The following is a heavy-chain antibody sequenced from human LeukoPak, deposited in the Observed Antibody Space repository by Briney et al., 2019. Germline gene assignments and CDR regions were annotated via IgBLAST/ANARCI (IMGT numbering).Heavy chain of an antibody. Sequence: PGRSLRLSCAASRFTFSSYGMHWVRQAPGKGLEWVAVIWYDGSNKYYADSVKGRFTISRDNSKNTLYLQMNSLRAEDTAVYYCAKDLVATVTTHHYYYMDVWGKGTTVTVSS. D-gene: IGHD4-11*01. CDR1: RFTFSSYG. J-gene: IGHJ6*03. V-gene: IGHV3-33*06. CDR2: IWYDGSNK. CDR3: AKDLVATVTTHHYYYMDV.